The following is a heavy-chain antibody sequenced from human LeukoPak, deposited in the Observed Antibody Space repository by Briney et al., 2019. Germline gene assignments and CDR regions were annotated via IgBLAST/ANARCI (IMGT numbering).Heavy chain of an antibody. CDR2: IIPIFGTA. J-gene: IGHJ6*04. V-gene: IGHV1-69*06. D-gene: IGHD2-15*01. CDR3: ARDCSGGSCYPYYYYGMDV. Sequence: SSVKVSCKASGGTFSSYAISWVRQAPGQGLEWMGGIIPIFGTANYAQKFQGRVTITADKSTSTAYMELSSLRSEDTAVYYCARDCSGGSCYPYYYYGMDVWGKGTTVTVSS. CDR1: GGTFSSYA.